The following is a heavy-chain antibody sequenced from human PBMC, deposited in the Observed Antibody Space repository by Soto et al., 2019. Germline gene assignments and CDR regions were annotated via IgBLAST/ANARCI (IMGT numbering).Heavy chain of an antibody. Sequence: SETLSLTCAVNGGSSSGYYWSWIRQPPGKGLEWIGEINHSGSINYSPSLKSRVTISVDTSKNQFSLKLSSVTAADTAVYYCARDYSYGYFRYYYGMDVWGQGTTVT. CDR2: INHSGSI. V-gene: IGHV4-34*01. D-gene: IGHD5-18*01. CDR1: GGSSSGYY. CDR3: ARDYSYGYFRYYYGMDV. J-gene: IGHJ6*02.